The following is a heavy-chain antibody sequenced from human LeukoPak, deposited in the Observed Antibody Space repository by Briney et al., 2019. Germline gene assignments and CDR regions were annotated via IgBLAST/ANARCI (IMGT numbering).Heavy chain of an antibody. D-gene: IGHD3-22*01. CDR2: IGSSGSTI. J-gene: IGHJ4*02. V-gene: IGHV3-48*01. Sequence: QPGRSLRLSCAASGFTFSSYGMHWVRQAPGKGLEWVSYIGSSGSTIYYADSVQGRFTISRDNAKNSLFLQMNSLRAEDTAVYYCARGRRLDDSSGYYSFAYNYFDYWGQGTLATVSS. CDR1: GFTFSSYG. CDR3: ARGRRLDDSSGYYSFAYNYFDY.